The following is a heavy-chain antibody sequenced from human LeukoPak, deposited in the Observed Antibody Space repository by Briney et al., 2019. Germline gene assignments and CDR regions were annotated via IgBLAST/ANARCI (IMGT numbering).Heavy chain of an antibody. CDR3: ARDYYDDSGYFQSAY. Sequence: GSLRLSCAASGFTLSNYHINWVRQAPGKELGGVSYISRSSDAIYYADSVKGRFTISRDNAKNSLYLQMSSLRAEDTAVYFCARDYYDDSGYFQSAYWGQGTLVTVSS. D-gene: IGHD3-22*01. CDR2: ISRSSDAI. CDR1: GFTLSNYH. J-gene: IGHJ4*02. V-gene: IGHV3-48*01.